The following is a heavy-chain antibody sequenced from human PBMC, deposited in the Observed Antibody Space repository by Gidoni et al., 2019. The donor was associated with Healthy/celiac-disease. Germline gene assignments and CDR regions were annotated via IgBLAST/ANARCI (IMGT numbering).Heavy chain of an antibody. D-gene: IGHD6-19*01. V-gene: IGHV3-72*01. Sequence: EVQLVESGGGLVQPGGSLRLSCAASGFTFSDPYMDWVRQAPGKGLEWVGRTRNKANSYTTEYAASVKGRFTISRDDSKNSLYLQMNSLKTEDTAVYYCARTISSGWYGGAFDIWGQGTMVTVSS. CDR3: ARTISSGWYGGAFDI. CDR1: GFTFSDPY. CDR2: TRNKANSYTT. J-gene: IGHJ3*02.